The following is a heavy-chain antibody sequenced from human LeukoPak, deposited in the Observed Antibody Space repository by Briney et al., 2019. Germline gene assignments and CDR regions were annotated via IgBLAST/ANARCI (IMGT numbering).Heavy chain of an antibody. D-gene: IGHD2-21*02. CDR2: IKHDGSEK. V-gene: IGHV3-7*03. Sequence: GGFLRLSCAASGFSFSSYWMSWVRQAPGKGLEWLANIKHDGSEKYYVGSVKGRFTISRDNAKNSLYLQMNSLRAEDTAFCYCARVTSRDPLHYWGQGTLVTVSS. J-gene: IGHJ4*02. CDR1: GFSFSSYW. CDR3: ARVTSRDPLHY.